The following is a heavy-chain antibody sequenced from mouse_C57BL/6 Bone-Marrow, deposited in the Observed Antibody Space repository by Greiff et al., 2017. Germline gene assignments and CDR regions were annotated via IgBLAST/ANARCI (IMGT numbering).Heavy chain of an antibody. CDR2: ILPSIGRT. D-gene: IGHD2-3*01. CDR1: DSEVFPIAY. CDR3: ARSYDGYYVTWLAY. Sequence: QVQLQQSGSELRSPGSSVKLSCKDFDSEVFPIAYMSWVRQKPGHGFEWIGGILPSIGRTIYGEKFEDKATLDADTLSNTAYLELNSLTSEDSSIYYCARSYDGYYVTWLAYWGQGTLVTVSA. J-gene: IGHJ3*01. V-gene: IGHV15-2*01.